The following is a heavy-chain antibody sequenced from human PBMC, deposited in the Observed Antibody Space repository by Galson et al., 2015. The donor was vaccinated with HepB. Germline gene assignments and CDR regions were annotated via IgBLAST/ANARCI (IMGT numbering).Heavy chain of an antibody. J-gene: IGHJ3*02. CDR2: IIPILGIA. D-gene: IGHD1-14*01. Sequence: SVKVSCKASGGTFSSYAISWVRQAPGQGLEWMGGIIPILGIANYAQKFQGRVTITADKSTSTAYMEPSSLRSEDTAVYYCARESITGGAFDIWGQGTMVTVSS. CDR3: ARESITGGAFDI. V-gene: IGHV1-69*10. CDR1: GGTFSSYA.